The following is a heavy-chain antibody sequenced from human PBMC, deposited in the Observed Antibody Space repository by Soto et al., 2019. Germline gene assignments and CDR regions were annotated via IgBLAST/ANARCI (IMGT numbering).Heavy chain of an antibody. CDR3: VKGEYYYDSSGYYPFVY. V-gene: IGHV3-64D*06. Sequence: PGGSLRLSCSASGFTFSIYAMHWVRQAPGKGLDYVSSISTNGGSTHYADSVKGRFTISRDNSKNTQYLQMSSLRADDTAVYYCVKGEYYYDSSGYYPFVYCGQGTLFTVSS. D-gene: IGHD3-22*01. J-gene: IGHJ4*02. CDR2: ISTNGGST. CDR1: GFTFSIYA.